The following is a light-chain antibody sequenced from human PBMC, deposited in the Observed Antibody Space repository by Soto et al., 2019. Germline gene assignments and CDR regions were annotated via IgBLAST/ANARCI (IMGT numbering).Light chain of an antibody. Sequence: DIPMTQSPSSLSASVGDRVTITCRASQSITYYLNWYQQKPGKAPKLLIYAASSLQSGVPSRFSGSGSGTDFALAISSLQPEDFATYYCQQTYSTPRTFGGGTKVEI. V-gene: IGKV1-39*01. CDR2: AAS. J-gene: IGKJ4*01. CDR3: QQTYSTPRT. CDR1: QSITYY.